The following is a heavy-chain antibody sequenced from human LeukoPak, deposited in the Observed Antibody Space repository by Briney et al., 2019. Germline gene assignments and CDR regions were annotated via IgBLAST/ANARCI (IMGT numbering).Heavy chain of an antibody. V-gene: IGHV3-48*03. CDR2: ISSSGSTI. CDR1: GFTFSSYE. Sequence: PGGSLRLSCAASGFTFSSYEMNWVRQAPGKGLVWVSYISSSGSTIYYADSVKGRFTISRDNAKNSLYLQMNSLRAEDTAVYYCAPWGGSYLRTLDYWGQGTLVTVSS. CDR3: APWGGSYLRTLDY. D-gene: IGHD1-26*01. J-gene: IGHJ4*02.